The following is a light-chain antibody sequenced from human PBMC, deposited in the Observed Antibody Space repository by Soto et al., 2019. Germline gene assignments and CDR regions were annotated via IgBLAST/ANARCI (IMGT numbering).Light chain of an antibody. Sequence: EIVLTQSPAILSMSPGERATLSCRASQSVSSYFAWYQQKPGQAPRLLIYDAYNRATGVPARFSGSGSGTDFTLTISSLQPEDCAVYYCQQRRYWPVTFGQGTKVEIK. CDR2: DAY. V-gene: IGKV3-11*01. J-gene: IGKJ1*01. CDR3: QQRRYWPVT. CDR1: QSVSSY.